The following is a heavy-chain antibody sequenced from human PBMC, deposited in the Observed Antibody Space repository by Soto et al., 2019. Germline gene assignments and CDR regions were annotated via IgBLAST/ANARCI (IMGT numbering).Heavy chain of an antibody. CDR1: GFSLTNGRMG. V-gene: IGHV2-26*01. CDR2: FFSDAER. J-gene: IGHJ6*02. D-gene: IGHD4-17*01. Sequence: QVTLKESGPVLVKPTETLTLTCSVSGFSLTNGRMGVSWIRQPQGKALEWLAHFFSDAERSYSTSMQSRLNMYQDSSGSQVVLTMTNMAPADTATYFCARMDGDYNYYGLDVWGHGIAVTVSS. CDR3: ARMDGDYNYYGLDV.